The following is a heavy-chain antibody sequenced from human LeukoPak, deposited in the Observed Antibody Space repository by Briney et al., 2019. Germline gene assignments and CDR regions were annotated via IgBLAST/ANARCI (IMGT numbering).Heavy chain of an antibody. Sequence: SETLSLTCSVSGDSVSGHYWSWLRQTPGKGLEWIGYVSYSGGTNYNPSLKRRVSISLDTSKDQFSLKLRSPAAADPAVYYCARAPMAITTSAFPDAFDFWGQGTMVSVSS. V-gene: IGHV4-59*02. CDR2: VSYSGGT. CDR3: ARAPMAITTSAFPDAFDF. CDR1: GDSVSGHY. D-gene: IGHD5-12*01. J-gene: IGHJ3*01.